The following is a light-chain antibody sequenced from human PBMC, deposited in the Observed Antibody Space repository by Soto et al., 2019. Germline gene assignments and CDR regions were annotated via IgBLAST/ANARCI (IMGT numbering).Light chain of an antibody. V-gene: IGKV1-33*01. CDR2: DAS. CDR3: QQYNSYSPT. J-gene: IGKJ1*01. CDR1: QDINKN. Sequence: DIQMTQSPSSLSASVGDRVTITCQASQDINKNLIWYQQKPGKXPXXLIYDASDLETGVPSRFRGSGSGTEFTLTISSLQPDDFATYDCQQYNSYSPTFGPGT.